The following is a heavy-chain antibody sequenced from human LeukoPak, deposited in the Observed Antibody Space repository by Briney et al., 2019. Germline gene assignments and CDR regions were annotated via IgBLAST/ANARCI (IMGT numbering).Heavy chain of an antibody. V-gene: IGHV4-39*01. CDR1: GGSISSSSYY. Sequence: SETLSLTCTVSGGSISSSSYYWGWIPPPPGRGLEWIGSNYYFGSIYYNPSLKSRVTMSVDTSNNQFSLKLSSVTAADTAVYYCARHAPYGSGSYYRSCYFDYWGQGTLVTVSS. D-gene: IGHD3-10*01. J-gene: IGHJ4*02. CDR3: ARHAPYGSGSYYRSCYFDY. CDR2: NYYFGSI.